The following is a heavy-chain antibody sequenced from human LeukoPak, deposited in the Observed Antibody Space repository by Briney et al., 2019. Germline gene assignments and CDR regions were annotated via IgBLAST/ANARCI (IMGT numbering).Heavy chain of an antibody. CDR3: ARDIQYCSSTSCSRARMDV. J-gene: IGHJ6*03. CDR1: GGSISSYY. D-gene: IGHD2-2*01. V-gene: IGHV4-4*09. CDR2: IYTSGST. Sequence: SETLSLTCTVSGGSISSYYWSWIRQPPGKGLEWIGYIYTSGSTNYNPSLKSRVTISVDTSKNQFSLKLSSVTAADTAVYYCARDIQYCSSTSCSRARMDVWGKGTTVTVSS.